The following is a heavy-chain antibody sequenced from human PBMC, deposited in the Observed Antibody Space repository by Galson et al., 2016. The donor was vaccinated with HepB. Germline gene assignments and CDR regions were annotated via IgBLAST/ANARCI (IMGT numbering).Heavy chain of an antibody. J-gene: IGHJ4*02. CDR2: VYYSGTT. CDR1: GDSIISTSYY. V-gene: IGHV4-39*01. D-gene: IGHD3-22*01. CDR3: ARQSIQWGYSDF. Sequence: SETLSLTCTVSGDSIISTSYYWAVIRQPPGKRLEWIGTVYYSGTTYYNPSVKSRLTLSVDTSQSQFSLRLNSVTAADTAVYFCARQSIQWGYSDFWGQGALITVSS.